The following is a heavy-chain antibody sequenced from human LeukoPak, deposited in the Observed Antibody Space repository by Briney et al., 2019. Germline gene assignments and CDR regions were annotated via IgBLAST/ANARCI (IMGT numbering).Heavy chain of an antibody. J-gene: IGHJ4*02. CDR1: GYTFTGYY. CDR2: INPNSGGT. V-gene: IGHV1-2*02. CDR3: ASLELDTASGRY. D-gene: IGHD5-18*01. Sequence: ASVKVSCKASGYTFTGYYMHWVRQAPGQGLEWMGWINPNSGGTKYAQRFQGRVTMTRDTSISTAYMELSRLRSDDTAVYYCASLELDTASGRYWGQGTLVTVSS.